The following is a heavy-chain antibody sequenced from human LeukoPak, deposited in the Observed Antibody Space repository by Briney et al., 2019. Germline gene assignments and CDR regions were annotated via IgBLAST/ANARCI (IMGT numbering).Heavy chain of an antibody. D-gene: IGHD3-16*01. J-gene: IGHJ3*02. CDR3: AREMIPGAFDI. Sequence: ASVKVSCKASGYTFTSYYMHWVRQAPGQGLEWMGIINPSGGSTSYAQKFQGRVTMTRDTSTSTIYMELSSLRSEDTAVYYCAREMIPGAFDIWGQGTMVTVSS. CDR1: GYTFTSYY. CDR2: INPSGGST. V-gene: IGHV1-46*01.